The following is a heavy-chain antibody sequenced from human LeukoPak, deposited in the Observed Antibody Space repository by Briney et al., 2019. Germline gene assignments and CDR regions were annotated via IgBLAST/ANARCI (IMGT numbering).Heavy chain of an antibody. CDR1: GYIFINYN. CDR3: ARAVPGPFFDY. J-gene: IGHJ4*02. Sequence: GATVKVSCKASGYIFINYNIHWVRQAPGQRLEWMGIIKPSDGTASYAQRLQGRVTMTRDTSTGTVYMEFSSLRSEDTAVYYCARAVPGPFFDYWGQGSLVTVSS. D-gene: IGHD6-19*01. V-gene: IGHV1-46*01. CDR2: IKPSDGTA.